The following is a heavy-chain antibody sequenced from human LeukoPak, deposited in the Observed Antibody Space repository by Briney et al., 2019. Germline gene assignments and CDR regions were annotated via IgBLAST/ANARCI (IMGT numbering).Heavy chain of an antibody. J-gene: IGHJ4*02. CDR1: GGSISSGGYY. D-gene: IGHD7-27*01. Sequence: SETLSLTCTVSGGSISSGGYYWSWIRQHPGKGLEWIGYIYYSGSTYYNPSLKSRVTISVDTSKNQFSLKLSSVTAADTAVYYCARDNWGSLDFWGRGILVTVSS. CDR2: IYYSGST. V-gene: IGHV4-31*03. CDR3: ARDNWGSLDF.